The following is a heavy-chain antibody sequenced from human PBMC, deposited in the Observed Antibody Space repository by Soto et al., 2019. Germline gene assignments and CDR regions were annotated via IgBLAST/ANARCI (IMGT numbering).Heavy chain of an antibody. CDR1: GGSFSGYY. D-gene: IGHD4-17*01. Sequence: QVQLQQWGAGLLKPSETLSLTCAVYGGSFSGYYWSWIRQPPGKGLEWMGEINHSGSTNYNPSLKSRVTISVDTSKNQFSLKLSSVTAADTAVYYCARGDYGDYYDWYFDLWGRGTLVTVSS. CDR3: ARGDYGDYYDWYFDL. J-gene: IGHJ2*01. V-gene: IGHV4-34*01. CDR2: INHSGST.